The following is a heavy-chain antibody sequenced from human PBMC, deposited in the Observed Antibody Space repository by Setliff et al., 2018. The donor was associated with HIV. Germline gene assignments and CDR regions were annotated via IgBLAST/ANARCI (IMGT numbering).Heavy chain of an antibody. D-gene: IGHD3-10*01. CDR2: IYPGDSDT. CDR3: ARHGQYGSGSYYNRPFDL. Sequence: PGESLTISCKGSGYSFTNYWIAWLRQMPGKGLEWMGIIYPGDSDTRYSPSFQGQVTISADKSISTAYLQWSSLKASDTAMYYCARHGQYGSGSYYNRPFDLWGQGTLVTVSS. J-gene: IGHJ4*02. V-gene: IGHV5-51*01. CDR1: GYSFTNYW.